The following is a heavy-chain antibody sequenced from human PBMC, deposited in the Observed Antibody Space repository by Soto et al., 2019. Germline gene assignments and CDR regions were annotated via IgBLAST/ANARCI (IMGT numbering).Heavy chain of an antibody. CDR2: FDPEDGET. CDR1: GYTLTELS. J-gene: IGHJ5*02. Sequence: GASVKVSCKVSGYTLTELSMHWVRQAPGKGLEWLGGFDPEDGETIYAQKFQGRVTMTEDTSTDTAYTELSSLRSEDTAVYYCATALYSPVVAALHWFDPWGQGTLVTVSS. V-gene: IGHV1-24*01. D-gene: IGHD2-15*01. CDR3: ATALYSPVVAALHWFDP.